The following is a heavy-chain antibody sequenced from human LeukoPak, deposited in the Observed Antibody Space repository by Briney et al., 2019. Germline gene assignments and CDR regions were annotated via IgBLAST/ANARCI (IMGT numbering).Heavy chain of an antibody. CDR3: AKKMSITAASQVDY. J-gene: IGHJ4*02. CDR2: ISGSGGST. Sequence: PGGSLRLSCAASGFTFSSYAMSWVRQAPGKGLEWVSAISGSGGSTYYADSVKGRFTISRDNSKNTVYLQMNSLRAEDTAVYYCAKKMSITAASQVDYWGQGTLVTVSS. V-gene: IGHV3-23*01. D-gene: IGHD1-20*01. CDR1: GFTFSSYA.